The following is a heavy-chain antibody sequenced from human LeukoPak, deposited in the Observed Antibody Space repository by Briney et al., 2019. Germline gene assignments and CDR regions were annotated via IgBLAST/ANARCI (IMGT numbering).Heavy chain of an antibody. CDR1: GFSFISYG. CDR2: ISDDGRRK. V-gene: IGHV3-30*18. J-gene: IGHJ4*02. CDR3: AKRPTDYGDYVSYFDY. Sequence: GGSLRLSCAASGFSFISYGMHWVRQAPGKGLEWVGVISDDGRRKDYADSVKGRFTISRDNSKDTLYLQMNSLRAEDTAVYYCAKRPTDYGDYVSYFDYWGQGTLVTVSS. D-gene: IGHD4-17*01.